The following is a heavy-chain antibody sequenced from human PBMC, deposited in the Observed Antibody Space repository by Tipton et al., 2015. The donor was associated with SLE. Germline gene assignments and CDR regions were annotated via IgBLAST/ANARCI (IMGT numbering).Heavy chain of an antibody. J-gene: IGHJ6*02. CDR2: IFYSGST. V-gene: IGHV4-39*07. CDR1: GGSISSSSYY. D-gene: IGHD2-15*01. Sequence: TLSLTCAVSGGSISSSSYYWGWIRQPPGKGLEWIGSIFYSGSTYYNPSLKSRVTISVDRSKNQFSLKLSSVTAADTAVYYCAREVVAAPYYYYGMDVWGQGTLVTVSS. CDR3: AREVVAAPYYYYGMDV.